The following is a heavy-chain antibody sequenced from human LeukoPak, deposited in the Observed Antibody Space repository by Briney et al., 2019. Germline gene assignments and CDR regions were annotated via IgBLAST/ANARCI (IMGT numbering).Heavy chain of an antibody. CDR3: ARDFVYYGSGSYYGGPFDY. D-gene: IGHD3-10*01. J-gene: IGHJ4*02. CDR2: IIPIFGIA. CDR1: GGTFSSYA. V-gene: IGHV1-69*04. Sequence: SVKVSCKASGGTFSSYAISWVRQAPGQGLEWMGRIIPIFGIANYAQKFQGRVTITADKSTSTAYMELSSLRSEDTAVYYCARDFVYYGSGSYYGGPFDYWGQATLVTVSS.